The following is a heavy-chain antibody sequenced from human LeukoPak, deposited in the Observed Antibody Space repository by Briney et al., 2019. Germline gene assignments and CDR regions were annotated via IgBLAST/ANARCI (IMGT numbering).Heavy chain of an antibody. V-gene: IGHV3-9*01. CDR2: ISWNSGSI. J-gene: IGHJ4*02. CDR1: GFTFDDYA. CDR3: AKDMGSRGYRSGGSCYPYFFDY. D-gene: IGHD2-15*01. Sequence: PGRSLRLSCAASGFTFDDYAMHWVRQAPGKGLEWVSGISWNSGSIGYADSVKGRFTISRDNAKSSLYLQMNSLRAEDTALYYCAKDMGSRGYRSGGSCYPYFFDYWGQGTLVTVSS.